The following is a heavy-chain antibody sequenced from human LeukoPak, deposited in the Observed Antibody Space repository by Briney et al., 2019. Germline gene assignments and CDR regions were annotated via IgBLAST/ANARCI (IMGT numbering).Heavy chain of an antibody. CDR1: GGSFSGYY. CDR3: ARAKDTAMDI. J-gene: IGHJ4*02. D-gene: IGHD5-18*01. V-gene: IGHV4-34*01. CDR2: INHSGST. Sequence: SETLSLTCAVYGGSFSGYYWSWIRQPPGKGLEWIGEINHSGSTNYNPSLKSRVTISVDTSKNQFSLKLSSVTAADTAVYYCARAKDTAMDIWGQGTLVTVSS.